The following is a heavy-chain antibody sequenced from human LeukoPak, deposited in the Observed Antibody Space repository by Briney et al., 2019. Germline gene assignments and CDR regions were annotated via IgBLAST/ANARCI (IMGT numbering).Heavy chain of an antibody. CDR1: GFTYSNYW. Sequence: SGGSLRLSCVGSGFTYSNYWMHWVRQAPGKGPVWVSRINPDGTTTDYADSVKGRFTISRDNSKNSLYLQMNSLRTEDTALYYCAKGDVDSPMNFYHWGQGTLVTVSS. V-gene: IGHV3-74*01. CDR3: AKGDVDSPMNFYH. CDR2: INPDGTTT. D-gene: IGHD5-18*01. J-gene: IGHJ4*02.